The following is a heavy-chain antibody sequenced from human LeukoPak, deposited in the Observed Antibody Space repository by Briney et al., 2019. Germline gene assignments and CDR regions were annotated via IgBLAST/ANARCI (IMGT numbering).Heavy chain of an antibody. CDR2: IRSKTDGGTT. CDR1: GFTFSNTW. Sequence: PGGSLRLSCAASGFTFSNTWMSWVRQAPGKGLEWVGRIRSKTDGGTTDYAAPVKGRFTISRDDSKNTLYVQMNSLKTEDTAVYYCTTGPYDYGSGTYYHWGQGTLVTVPS. V-gene: IGHV3-15*01. D-gene: IGHD3-10*01. J-gene: IGHJ4*02. CDR3: TTGPYDYGSGTYYH.